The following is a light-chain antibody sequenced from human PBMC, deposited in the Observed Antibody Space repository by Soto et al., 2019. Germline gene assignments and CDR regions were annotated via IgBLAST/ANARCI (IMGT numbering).Light chain of an antibody. J-gene: IGKJ4*01. CDR1: QSVSSY. V-gene: IGKV3-11*01. Sequence: VVLTQYPDTLSLAPGERATLSCRASQSVSSYLAWYQQKPVQAPRLLIYDASNRATGIPARFRGSGCGTEFTLSIVSVKSEDVALYYCEDPSYGPGNLGGGTRVEIK. CDR2: DAS. CDR3: EDPSYGPGN.